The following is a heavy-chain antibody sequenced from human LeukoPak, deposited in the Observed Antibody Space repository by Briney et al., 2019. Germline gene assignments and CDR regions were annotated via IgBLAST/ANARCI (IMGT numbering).Heavy chain of an antibody. CDR3: ARDRETYYYDSSGYSYYFDY. V-gene: IGHV1-2*02. Sequence: ASVKVSCKASGYTFAGYYMHWVRQAPGQGLEWVGWINPNSGGTNYAQKFQGRVTMTRDTSISTAYMELSRLRSDDTAVYYCARDRETYYYDSSGYSYYFDYWGQGTLVTVSS. CDR2: INPNSGGT. CDR1: GYTFAGYY. J-gene: IGHJ4*02. D-gene: IGHD3-22*01.